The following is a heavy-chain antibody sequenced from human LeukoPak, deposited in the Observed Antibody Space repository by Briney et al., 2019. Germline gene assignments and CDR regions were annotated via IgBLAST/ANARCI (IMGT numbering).Heavy chain of an antibody. Sequence: PGGSLRLSCAASGFTFSSYGMSWVRQAPGKGLEWVSAISGSGGSTYYADSVKGRFTISRDNSKNTLYLQMNSLRAEDTAVYYCAKDPRAVVPAATGTSYWGQGTLVTVSS. J-gene: IGHJ4*02. CDR3: AKDPRAVVPAATGTSY. V-gene: IGHV3-23*01. CDR2: ISGSGGST. D-gene: IGHD2-2*01. CDR1: GFTFSSYG.